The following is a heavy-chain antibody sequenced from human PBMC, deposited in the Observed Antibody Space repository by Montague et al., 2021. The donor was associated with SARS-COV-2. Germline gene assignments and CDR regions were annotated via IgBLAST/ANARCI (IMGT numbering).Heavy chain of an antibody. J-gene: IGHJ4*02. CDR3: GRGVVAATPVVDY. Sequence: SETLSLTCTVSGDSISSFYWNWIRQPAGKGLEWIGRIYASGGTNYNPSLKSRVTMSVDMSKSQFSLKLNSVTAADTAVYYCGRGVVAATPVVDYWGRGTLVTVSS. CDR2: IYASGGT. D-gene: IGHD2-15*01. CDR1: GDSISSFY. V-gene: IGHV4-4*07.